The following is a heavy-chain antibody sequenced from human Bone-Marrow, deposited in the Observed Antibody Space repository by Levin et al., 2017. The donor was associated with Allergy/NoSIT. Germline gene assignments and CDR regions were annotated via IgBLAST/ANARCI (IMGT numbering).Heavy chain of an antibody. CDR3: ARETVAGTDNWFGP. CDR1: GRSISGGGYY. V-gene: IGHV4-61*02. J-gene: IGHJ5*02. CDR2: LYTSGGT. Sequence: PSETLSLTCTVSGRSISGGGYYWSWIRQSAGRGLEWIGRLYTSGGTKYNPSFASRVIISSDRSKNQFSLSLSSVTAADTAVYYCARETVAGTDNWFGPWGRGSLVIVSS. D-gene: IGHD6-19*01.